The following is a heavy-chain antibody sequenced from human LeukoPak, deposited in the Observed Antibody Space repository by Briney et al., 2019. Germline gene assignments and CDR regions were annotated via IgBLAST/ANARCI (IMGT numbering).Heavy chain of an antibody. Sequence: PSETLSLTCSVSGDSFSNYYWTWIRQPPGNGLEWIGYVYYSGSTNYNPALKTRLHLSVDTSKNRFSLKLSSVTAADTAVYYCASSPRLTTSWFLFDSWGHGALVTVSS. V-gene: IGHV4-59*08. D-gene: IGHD2-2*01. CDR1: GDSFSNYY. CDR2: VYYSGST. J-gene: IGHJ5*01. CDR3: ASSPRLTTSWFLFDS.